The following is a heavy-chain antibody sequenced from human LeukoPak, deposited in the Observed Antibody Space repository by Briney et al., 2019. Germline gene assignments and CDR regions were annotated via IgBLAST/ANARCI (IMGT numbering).Heavy chain of an antibody. Sequence: PGGSPRLSCAASGFTFSSYAMNWVRQAPGKGLEWVSSISGSGGDTYYADSVTGRFTISRDNSKNTLYLEMDSLRAEDTAVYYCAKGKRRQRADDAFDIWGQGTMVTVSS. CDR1: GFTFSSYA. CDR3: AKGKRRQRADDAFDI. J-gene: IGHJ3*02. V-gene: IGHV3-23*01. CDR2: ISGSGGDT.